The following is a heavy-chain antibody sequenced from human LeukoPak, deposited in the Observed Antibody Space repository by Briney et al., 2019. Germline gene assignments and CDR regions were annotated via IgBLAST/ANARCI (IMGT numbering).Heavy chain of an antibody. Sequence: KFQGRVTITRDTSARTAYMELSSLRSEDTAVYYCARGIQLEGGYYFDYWSQGTLVTVSS. CDR3: ARGIQLEGGYYFDY. J-gene: IGHJ4*02. V-gene: IGHV1-3*01. D-gene: IGHD5-18*01.